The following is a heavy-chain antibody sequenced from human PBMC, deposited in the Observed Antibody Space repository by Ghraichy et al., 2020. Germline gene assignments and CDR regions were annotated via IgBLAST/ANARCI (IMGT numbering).Heavy chain of an antibody. J-gene: IGHJ4*02. CDR1: GGSITSSSYY. CDR2: IYYSGST. CDR3: ARLSDMVGVVDY. D-gene: IGHD2-15*01. V-gene: IGHV4-39*01. Sequence: SETLSLTCTVSGGSITSSSYYWGWIRQPPGKGLEWIGSIYYSGSTYYNPSLKSRVTISVATSRNQFSLMLSSVTAADTAIYYCARLSDMVGVVDYWGQGTLVTVSS.